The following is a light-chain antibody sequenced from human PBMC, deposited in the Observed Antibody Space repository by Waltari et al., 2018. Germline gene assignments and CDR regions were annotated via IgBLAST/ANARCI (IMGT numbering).Light chain of an antibody. Sequence: IQMTQPPSSLPASVRDTVTIPCHASQGIGNNLHWYQQKPGKAPRLLIYRASSFQGGIPSRFSGSGSGTDFTLTISSLQPEDVATYYCKQSYDYPFTFGPGTKLDIK. CDR2: RAS. V-gene: IGKV1-6*01. CDR3: KQSYDYPFT. J-gene: IGKJ3*01. CDR1: QGIGNN.